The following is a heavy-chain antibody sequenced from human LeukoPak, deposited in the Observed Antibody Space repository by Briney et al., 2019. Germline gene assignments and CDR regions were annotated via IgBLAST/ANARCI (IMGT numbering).Heavy chain of an antibody. CDR1: GFTFSNYN. J-gene: IGHJ4*02. V-gene: IGHV3-23*01. CDR2: ISGSGGST. CDR3: AKDPLGGDCSSTSCYVLRPFDF. D-gene: IGHD2-2*01. Sequence: PGGSLRLSCAASGFTFSNYNMNWVRQAPGKGLEWVSTISGSGGSTYYADSVRGRFTISRDNSKNTLYLQVNSLRAEDTAVYYCAKDPLGGDCSSTSCYVLRPFDFWGQGTLVTVSS.